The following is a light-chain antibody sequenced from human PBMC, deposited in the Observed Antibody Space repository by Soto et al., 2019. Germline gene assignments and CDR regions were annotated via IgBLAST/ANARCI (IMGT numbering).Light chain of an antibody. CDR2: DVS. Sequence: QSALTQPRSVSGSPGQSVAFSCTGTSSDVGGYNFVSWYQQHPGKAPKLIIYDVSKRPSGVPDRFSGSKSGNTASLTLSGLQAEDEADYYCCSYAGSYTLWVFGGGTKLTVL. CDR3: CSYAGSYTLWV. V-gene: IGLV2-11*01. CDR1: SSDVGGYNF. J-gene: IGLJ3*02.